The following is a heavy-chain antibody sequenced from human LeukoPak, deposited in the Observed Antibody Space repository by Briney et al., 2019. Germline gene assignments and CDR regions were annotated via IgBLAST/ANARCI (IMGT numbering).Heavy chain of an antibody. J-gene: IGHJ5*02. Sequence: SETLSLTCAVYGGSFSGYYWSWIRQPPGKGLEWIGEINHSGSTNYNPSLKSRVTISVDTSKNQFSLKLSSVTAADTAVYYCARRRGYSSSWYRVENWFDPWGQGTLVTVSS. CDR1: GGSFSGYY. CDR2: INHSGST. V-gene: IGHV4-34*01. CDR3: ARRRGYSSSWYRVENWFDP. D-gene: IGHD6-13*01.